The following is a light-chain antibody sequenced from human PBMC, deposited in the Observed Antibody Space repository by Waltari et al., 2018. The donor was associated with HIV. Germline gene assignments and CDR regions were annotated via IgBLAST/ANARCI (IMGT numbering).Light chain of an antibody. V-gene: IGLV2-11*01. Sequence: QSALTQPRSVSGSPGQSVTISCTGTSSDVGGYNYDSWYQQHPGKAPKLMIYDVSKRPSGVPDRFSGSKSGNTASLTISGLQAEDEADFYCCSYAGDYTFRFGGGTKLTVL. CDR3: CSYAGDYTFR. CDR1: SSDVGGYNY. J-gene: IGLJ3*02. CDR2: DVS.